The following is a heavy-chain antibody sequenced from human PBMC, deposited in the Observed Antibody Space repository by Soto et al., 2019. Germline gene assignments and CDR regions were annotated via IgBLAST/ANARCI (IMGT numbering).Heavy chain of an antibody. CDR1: GGSISSYY. D-gene: IGHD3-3*01. CDR2: IYYSGST. CDR3: ARGPSHYDFWSGYPF. Sequence: SETLSLTCTVPGGSISSYYWSWIRLPPGKGLEWIGYIYYSGSTNYNPSLKSRVTISVDTSKNQFSLKLSSVTAADTAVYYCARGPSHYDFWSGYPFWGQGTLVTVSS. J-gene: IGHJ4*02. V-gene: IGHV4-59*01.